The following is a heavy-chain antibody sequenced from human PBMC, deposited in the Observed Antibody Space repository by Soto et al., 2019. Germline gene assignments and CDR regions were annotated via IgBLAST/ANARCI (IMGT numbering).Heavy chain of an antibody. V-gene: IGHV3-15*01. J-gene: IGHJ5*02. CDR1: GFTFSNAW. CDR3: TTDRSGFPPWFDP. D-gene: IGHD3-22*01. CDR2: IKSKTDGGTT. Sequence: PGGSLRLSCAASGFTFSNAWMSWVRQALGKGLEWVGRIKSKTDGGTTDYAAPVKGRFTISRDDSKNTLYLQMNSLKTEDTAVYYCTTDRSGFPPWFDPWGQGTLVTVSS.